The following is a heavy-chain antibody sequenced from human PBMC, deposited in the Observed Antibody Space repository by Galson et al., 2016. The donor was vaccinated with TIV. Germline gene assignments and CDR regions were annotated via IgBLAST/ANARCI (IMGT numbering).Heavy chain of an antibody. J-gene: IGHJ3*01. CDR2: ISFDGSLD. CDR3: AKEGGDNWSGERRYAFDV. CDR1: GFTFSNFG. Sequence: SLRLSCAASGFTFSNFGMHWVRQAPGKGLEWVAVISFDGSLDFRAESAKGRFAISRDNSKNTLYLPLDSLSAEDTAVYYCAKEGGDNWSGERRYAFDVWGHGTTVTVSS. D-gene: IGHD3-3*01. V-gene: IGHV3-30*18.